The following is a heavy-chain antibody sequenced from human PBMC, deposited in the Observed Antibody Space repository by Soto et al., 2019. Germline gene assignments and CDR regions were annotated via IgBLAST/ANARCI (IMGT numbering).Heavy chain of an antibody. CDR3: ARLNSNYYYGMDV. Sequence: QVQLVQSGAEVKKPGASVKVSCKASGYTFTTYAMHWVRKAPEQGLEWMGGINAGNGNTKYSQKFQGRVTITRDTSASTAYMELSSLRSEDTAVYYCARLNSNYYYGMDVWGQGTTVTVSS. J-gene: IGHJ6*02. V-gene: IGHV1-3*01. CDR2: INAGNGNT. CDR1: GYTFTTYA. D-gene: IGHD1-7*01.